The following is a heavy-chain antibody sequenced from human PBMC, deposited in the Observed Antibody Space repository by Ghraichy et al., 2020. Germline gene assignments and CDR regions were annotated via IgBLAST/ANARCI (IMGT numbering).Heavy chain of an antibody. CDR3: ARTKPRVGAPLGAFDI. V-gene: IGHV3-53*01. Sequence: GSLRLSCAASGFTVSSNYMSWVRQAPGKGLEWVSVIYSGGSTYYADSVKGRFTISRDNSKNTLYLQMNSLRAEDTAMYYCARTKPRVGAPLGAFDIWGQGTMVTVSS. J-gene: IGHJ3*02. CDR2: IYSGGST. CDR1: GFTVSSNY. D-gene: IGHD1-26*01.